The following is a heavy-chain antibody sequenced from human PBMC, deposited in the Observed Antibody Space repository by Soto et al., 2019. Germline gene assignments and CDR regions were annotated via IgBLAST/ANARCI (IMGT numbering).Heavy chain of an antibody. Sequence: RLSCVSSGFAFSNDSMNWVRQVPGKGLEWVSVVYSGGTTYYADSVRGRFTVSRDDSKNTLFLQMSSLRAEDTAVYYCARAGSPFDSDSSGYWGFDHWGQGTLVTVSS. V-gene: IGHV3-53*01. CDR3: ARAGSPFDSDSSGYWGFDH. J-gene: IGHJ4*02. CDR1: GFAFSNDS. D-gene: IGHD3-22*01. CDR2: VYSGGTT.